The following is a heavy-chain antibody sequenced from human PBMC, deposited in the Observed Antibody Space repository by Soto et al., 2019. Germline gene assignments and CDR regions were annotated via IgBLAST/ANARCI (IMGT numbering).Heavy chain of an antibody. CDR1: GFTFSSYG. Sequence: LRLSCAASGFTFSSYGMHWVRQAPGKGLEWVAVISYDGSNKYYADSVKGRFTISRDNSKNTLYLQMNSLRAEDTAVYYCAKVSGFLEWLFDYWGQGTLVTVSS. V-gene: IGHV3-30*18. D-gene: IGHD3-3*01. J-gene: IGHJ4*02. CDR2: ISYDGSNK. CDR3: AKVSGFLEWLFDY.